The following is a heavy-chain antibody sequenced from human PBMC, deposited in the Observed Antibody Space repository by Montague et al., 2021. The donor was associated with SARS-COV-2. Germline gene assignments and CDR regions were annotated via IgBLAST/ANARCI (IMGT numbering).Heavy chain of an antibody. CDR3: ARESRGADDYDFWSGYWGVYYYYMDV. CDR1: GFTFSSYA. Sequence: SLRLSCAASGFTFSSYAMHWVRQAPGKGLEWVAVISYDGSNKYYADSVKGRFTISRDNSKNTLYLQMNSLRAEDTAVYYCARESRGADDYDFWSGYWGVYYYYMDVWGKGTTVTVSS. CDR2: ISYDGSNK. D-gene: IGHD3-3*01. V-gene: IGHV3-30*04. J-gene: IGHJ6*03.